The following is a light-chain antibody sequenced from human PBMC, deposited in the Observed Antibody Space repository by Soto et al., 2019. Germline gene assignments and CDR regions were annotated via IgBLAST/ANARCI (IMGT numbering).Light chain of an antibody. Sequence: EIALAQPPATLSLSQGERGILSCRASQNIGTSLAWYQHKPGQAPRLLFADASHRATGIPARFNKSGSGTDFTLTITSLEPEDFAVYYCQKRSDWPWTFGQGTKVDIK. V-gene: IGKV3-11*01. CDR3: QKRSDWPWT. J-gene: IGKJ1*01. CDR1: QNIGTS. CDR2: DAS.